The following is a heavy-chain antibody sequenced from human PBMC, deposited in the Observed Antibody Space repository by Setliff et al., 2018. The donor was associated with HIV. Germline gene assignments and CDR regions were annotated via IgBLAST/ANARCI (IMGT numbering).Heavy chain of an antibody. CDR1: GFTFREKA. J-gene: IGHJ4*02. CDR3: TRGGSSFLGY. D-gene: IGHD6-6*01. V-gene: IGHV3-23*01. Sequence: PGGSLRLSCVASGFTFREKAMTWVRQPPGKGLEWISGISGRGGSPFYADSVKGRFTISRDNAKNTLYLQMNSLRAEDTAVYYCTRGGSSFLGYWGQGTLVTVSS. CDR2: ISGRGGSP.